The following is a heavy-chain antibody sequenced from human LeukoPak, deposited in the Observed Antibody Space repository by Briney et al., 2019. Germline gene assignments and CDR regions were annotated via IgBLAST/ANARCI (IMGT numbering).Heavy chain of an antibody. CDR3: ARDLRKYFDWLFIGFDY. Sequence: ASVNVSCKASGYTFTGYYMHWVRQAPGQGLEWMGWINPNSGGTNYAQKFQGRVTITRDTSISTAYMELSRLRSEDTAVYYCARDLRKYFDWLFIGFDYWGQGTLVTVSS. CDR2: INPNSGGT. J-gene: IGHJ4*02. CDR1: GYTFTGYY. V-gene: IGHV1-2*02. D-gene: IGHD3-9*01.